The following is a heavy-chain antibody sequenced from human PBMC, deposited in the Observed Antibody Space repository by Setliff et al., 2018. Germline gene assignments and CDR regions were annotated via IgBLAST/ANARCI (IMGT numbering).Heavy chain of an antibody. Sequence: PSETLSLTCAVSGYSISSGYYWGWIRQPPGKALEWSGSIYHSGSTYYNTSLKSRVTITVDTSKNQYSLKLSSVTAADTAVYYCARGLKLRDFDRTVGGYGMDVWGQGTTVTVSS. D-gene: IGHD3-9*01. CDR2: IYHSGST. CDR1: GYSISSGYY. J-gene: IGHJ6*02. CDR3: ARGLKLRDFDRTVGGYGMDV. V-gene: IGHV4-38-2*01.